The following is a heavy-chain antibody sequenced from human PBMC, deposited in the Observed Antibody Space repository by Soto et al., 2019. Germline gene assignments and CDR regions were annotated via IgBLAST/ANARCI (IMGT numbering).Heavy chain of an antibody. J-gene: IGHJ6*02. V-gene: IGHV5-51*01. D-gene: IGHD6-6*01. CDR2: IYPGDSDT. Sequence: GESLNLSCQGSGYRFASYWIGWVRPMPGKDLEWMGIIYPGDSDTRYSPSFQGQVTISADKSLRTAYLQWTSLKASDTALYYCARTRSFTLGFYYDGMDVWGQGTKVTVS. CDR3: ARTRSFTLGFYYDGMDV. CDR1: GYRFASYW.